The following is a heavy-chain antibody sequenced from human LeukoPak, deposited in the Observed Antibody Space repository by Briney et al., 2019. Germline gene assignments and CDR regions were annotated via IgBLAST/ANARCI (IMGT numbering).Heavy chain of an antibody. CDR1: GGSMSNYY. J-gene: IGHJ4*02. V-gene: IGHV4-34*01. Sequence: SETLSLTCTVSGGSMSNYYWSWIRQPPGKGLEWIGEINHSGSTNCNPSLKSRVTISVDTSKNQFSLKLSSVTAADTAVYYCARPGPVYCSSTSCYESPRFDYWGQGTLVTVSS. CDR2: INHSGST. CDR3: ARPGPVYCSSTSCYESPRFDY. D-gene: IGHD2-2*01.